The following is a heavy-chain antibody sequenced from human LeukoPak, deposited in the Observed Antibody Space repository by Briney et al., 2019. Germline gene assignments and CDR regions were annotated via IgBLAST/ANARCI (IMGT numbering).Heavy chain of an antibody. J-gene: IGHJ5*02. D-gene: IGHD2-15*01. CDR3: AKVGGYCSGGSCYFMWFDP. Sequence: GGSLRLSCAASGFTFSNYAMSWVRQAPGKGLEWVSAISGSGGSTYYADSVKGRFTISRDNSKNTLYLQMNSLRAEDTAVYYCAKVGGYCSGGSCYFMWFDPWGQGTLVTVSS. CDR2: ISGSGGST. V-gene: IGHV3-23*01. CDR1: GFTFSNYA.